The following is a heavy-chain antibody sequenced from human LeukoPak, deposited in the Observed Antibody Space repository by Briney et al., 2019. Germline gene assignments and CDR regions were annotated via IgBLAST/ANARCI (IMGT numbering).Heavy chain of an antibody. CDR2: IIDTGST. J-gene: IGHJ4*02. V-gene: IGHV4-34*12. CDR1: GESISGFY. D-gene: IGHD3-3*01. CDR3: ARGLASGYPPIPFDY. Sequence: SETLSLTCTVSGESISGFYWTWIRQPPGKGLEWIGEIIDTGSTKYNSSLKSRVTISVDTSKNEFSLNLTSVTAADTAIYYCARGLASGYPPIPFDYWGQGTLVTVSS.